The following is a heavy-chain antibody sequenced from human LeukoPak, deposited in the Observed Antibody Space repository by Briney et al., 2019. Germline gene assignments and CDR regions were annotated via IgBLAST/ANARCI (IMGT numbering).Heavy chain of an antibody. J-gene: IGHJ5*02. CDR2: INPNSGGT. CDR1: GYTFTGYY. CDR3: ARGYCSSTSCYDWFDP. V-gene: IGHV1-2*02. D-gene: IGHD2-2*01. Sequence: ASVKVSCKASGYTFTGYYMHWVRQAPGQGLEWMGWINPNSGGTNYAQKVQGRVTMTRDTSISTAYMELSRLRSDDTAVYYCARGYCSSTSCYDWFDPWGQGTLVTVSS.